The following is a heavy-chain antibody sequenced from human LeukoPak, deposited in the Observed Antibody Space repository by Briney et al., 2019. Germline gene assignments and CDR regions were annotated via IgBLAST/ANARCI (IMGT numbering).Heavy chain of an antibody. CDR2: INSDGSST. J-gene: IGHJ4*02. CDR3: ARGYCSSTSCPKAYYFDY. V-gene: IGHV3-74*01. CDR1: GFTFSSYW. Sequence: GGSLRLSCAASGFTFSSYWMHWVRQAPGKGLVWVSRINSDGSSTSYADSVKGRFTISRDNAKNTLYLQMNGLRAEDTAVYYCARGYCSSTSCPKAYYFDYWGQGTLVTVSS. D-gene: IGHD2-2*01.